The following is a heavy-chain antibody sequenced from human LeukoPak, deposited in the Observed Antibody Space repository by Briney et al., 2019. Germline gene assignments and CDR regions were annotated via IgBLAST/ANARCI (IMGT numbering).Heavy chain of an antibody. Sequence: PGGSLRLSCVASGITFSSYSMNWVRQAPGKGLEWVSVIYSGGRTYYADSVKGRFTISRDNSKNTLYLQMNRLRAEDTAVYYCARAGPSSSWHQFDYWGQGTLVTVSS. CDR2: IYSGGRT. V-gene: IGHV3-66*01. D-gene: IGHD6-13*01. CDR3: ARAGPSSSWHQFDY. J-gene: IGHJ4*02. CDR1: GITFSSYS.